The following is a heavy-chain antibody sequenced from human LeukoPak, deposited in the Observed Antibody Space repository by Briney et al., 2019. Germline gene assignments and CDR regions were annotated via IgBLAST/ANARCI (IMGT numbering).Heavy chain of an antibody. Sequence: GESLKISCKGSGYRFTSYWIGWVRQMPGKGLEWMGIIYPGDSDTRYSPSFQGQVTISADKSISTAYLQWSSLKALDTAIYYCARQNYYDSSAYYYPFDIWGQGTMVTVSS. CDR3: ARQNYYDSSAYYYPFDI. D-gene: IGHD3-22*01. CDR2: IYPGDSDT. V-gene: IGHV5-51*01. CDR1: GYRFTSYW. J-gene: IGHJ3*02.